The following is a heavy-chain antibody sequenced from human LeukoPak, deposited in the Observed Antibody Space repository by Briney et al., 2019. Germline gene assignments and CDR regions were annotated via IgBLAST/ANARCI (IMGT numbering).Heavy chain of an antibody. CDR2: IYYSGST. CDR3: ARGPLGIAARPGGGDY. D-gene: IGHD6-6*01. Sequence: SETLSLTCTVSGGSISSYYWSWIRQPPGKGLEWIGYIYYSGSTNYNPSLKSRVTISVDTSKNQFSLKLSSVTAADTAVYYCARGPLGIAARPGGGDYWGQGNLVTVSS. CDR1: GGSISSYY. J-gene: IGHJ4*02. V-gene: IGHV4-59*01.